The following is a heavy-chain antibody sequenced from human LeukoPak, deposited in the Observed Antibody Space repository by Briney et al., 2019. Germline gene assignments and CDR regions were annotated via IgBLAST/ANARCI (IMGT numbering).Heavy chain of an antibody. V-gene: IGHV4-4*07. CDR3: ARANFRIQLWYDY. Sequence: SETLSLTCTVSGSSVSNHWWIWIRQPAGKGLEWIGRIYTSGSTNYNPSLKSRVTMSVDTSKNQFSLKLSSVTAADTAVYYCARANFRIQLWYDYWGQGTLVTVSS. CDR2: IYTSGST. D-gene: IGHD5-18*01. J-gene: IGHJ4*02. CDR1: GSSVSNHW.